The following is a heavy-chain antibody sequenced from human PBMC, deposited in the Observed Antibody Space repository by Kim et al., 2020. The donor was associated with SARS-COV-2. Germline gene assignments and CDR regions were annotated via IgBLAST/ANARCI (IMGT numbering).Heavy chain of an antibody. D-gene: IGHD5-12*01. CDR2: IYYSGST. CDR1: GGSISSYY. CDR3: ARDSGQRRDGYNFGY. J-gene: IGHJ4*02. V-gene: IGHV4-59*13. Sequence: SETLSLTCTVSGGSISSYYWSRIRQPPGKGLEWIGYIYYSGSTNYNPSLKSRVTISVDTSKNQFSLKLSSVTAADTAVYYCARDSGQRRDGYNFGYWGQGTLVTVSS.